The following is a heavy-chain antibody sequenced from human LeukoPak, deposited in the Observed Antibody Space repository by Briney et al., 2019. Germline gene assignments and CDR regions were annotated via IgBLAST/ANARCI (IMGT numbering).Heavy chain of an antibody. V-gene: IGHV4-59*01. CDR2: IHYSGST. J-gene: IGHJ6*03. Sequence: SETLSLTCTVSGGSINSYYWSWIRQPPGKGLQWIGCIHYSGSTNYNPSLKSRVTISVDTSKNQFSLKLSSVTAADTAVYYCARTTLVRGTYYMDVWGKGTTVTISS. CDR3: ARTTLVRGTYYMDV. CDR1: GGSINSYY. D-gene: IGHD3-10*01.